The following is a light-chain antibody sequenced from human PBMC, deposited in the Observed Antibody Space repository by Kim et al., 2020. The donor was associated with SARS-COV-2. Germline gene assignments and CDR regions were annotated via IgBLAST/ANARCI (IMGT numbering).Light chain of an antibody. Sequence: SSELTQDPAVSVALGQTVRITCQGDSLRSYYATWYQQKSGQAPVLVFYGKDKRPSGIADRFSGSSSGNTASLTITGAQAADEADYYCKSRDSRGHVVFGGGTQLTV. J-gene: IGLJ2*01. CDR1: SLRSYY. CDR2: GKD. V-gene: IGLV3-19*01. CDR3: KSRDSRGHVV.